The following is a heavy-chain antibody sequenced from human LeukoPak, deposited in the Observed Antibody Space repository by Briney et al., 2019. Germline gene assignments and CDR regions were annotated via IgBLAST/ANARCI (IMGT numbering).Heavy chain of an antibody. Sequence: GGSLRLSCAASGFTFSSYAMSWVRQAPGKGLEWVSAISGSGGSTYYADSVKGRFTISRDDHHNTLYLQMNSLRAEDTSVYFCARGGVDYYGSGTYYLMYYFDYWGQGALDTVSS. CDR2: ISGSGGST. V-gene: IGHV3-23*01. CDR3: ARGGVDYYGSGTYYLMYYFDY. D-gene: IGHD3-10*01. J-gene: IGHJ4*02. CDR1: GFTFSSYA.